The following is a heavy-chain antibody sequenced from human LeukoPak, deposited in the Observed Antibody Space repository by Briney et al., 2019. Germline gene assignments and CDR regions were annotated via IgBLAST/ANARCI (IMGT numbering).Heavy chain of an antibody. D-gene: IGHD3-10*01. CDR2: INHSGST. V-gene: IGHV4-34*01. J-gene: IGHJ4*02. Sequence: GSLRLSCAASGFTFSSYEMNWVRQPPGKGLEWIGEINHSGSTNYNPSLKSRVTISVDTSKNQFSLKLSSVTAADTAVYYCARHRGRRLGELPHRSFDYWGQGTLVTVSS. CDR3: ARHRGRRLGELPHRSFDY. CDR1: GFTFSSYE.